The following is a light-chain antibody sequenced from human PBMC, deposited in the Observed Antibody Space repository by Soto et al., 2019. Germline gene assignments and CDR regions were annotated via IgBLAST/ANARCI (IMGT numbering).Light chain of an antibody. CDR1: QSVSSSY. Sequence: PGERVTLSCRASQSVSSSYLTWYQQKPGQAPRLLIYGASTRATSIPARFSGSGSGTDFTLTISSLQPEDFAVYYCQQDYHLPRTFGQGTKVEIK. J-gene: IGKJ1*01. V-gene: IGKV3D-7*01. CDR3: QQDYHLPRT. CDR2: GAS.